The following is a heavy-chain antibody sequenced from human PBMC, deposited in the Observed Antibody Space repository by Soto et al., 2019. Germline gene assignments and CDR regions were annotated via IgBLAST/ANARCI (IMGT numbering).Heavy chain of an antibody. Sequence: SQTLSLTCAISGDSVSSNSAAWNWIRQSPSRGLEWLGRTYYRSRWYNDYAVSVKSRITINPDTSKNQFSPQLNSVTPEDTAVYYCARDVRRVGATTNYYYGMDVWGQGTTVTVSS. V-gene: IGHV6-1*01. J-gene: IGHJ6*02. CDR2: TYYRSRWYN. D-gene: IGHD1-26*01. CDR1: GDSVSSNSAA. CDR3: ARDVRRVGATTNYYYGMDV.